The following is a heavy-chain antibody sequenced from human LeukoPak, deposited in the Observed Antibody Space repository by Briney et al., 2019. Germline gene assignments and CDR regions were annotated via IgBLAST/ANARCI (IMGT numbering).Heavy chain of an antibody. CDR3: ATPPRYCSSTSCPLSY. D-gene: IGHD2-2*01. CDR1: GGSISSSSYY. CDR2: IYYSGRT. Sequence: PSEPLTLTCTVSGGSISSSSYYWGWIRQPPGKGLEWIGSIYYSGRTYYNPSLKSRVTISVDTSKNQFSLKLSSVTAADAAVYYCATPPRYCSSTSCPLSYWGQGTLVTVSS. J-gene: IGHJ4*02. V-gene: IGHV4-39*01.